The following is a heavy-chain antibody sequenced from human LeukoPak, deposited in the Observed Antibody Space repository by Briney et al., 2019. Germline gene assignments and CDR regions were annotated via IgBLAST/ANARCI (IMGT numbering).Heavy chain of an antibody. CDR2: INPNSGGT. CDR1: GFTFTGSY. D-gene: IGHD3-16*01. CDR3: AIDGAPTRFDY. J-gene: IGHJ4*02. V-gene: IGHV1-2*02. Sequence: GASVKVSCRASGFTFTGSYMHWVRQAPGQGVEWMGWINPNSGGTNYAQNFQGRVTMTRDTSISTAYMELSRLRSDDTAVYYCAIDGAPTRFDYWGQGTLVTVSS.